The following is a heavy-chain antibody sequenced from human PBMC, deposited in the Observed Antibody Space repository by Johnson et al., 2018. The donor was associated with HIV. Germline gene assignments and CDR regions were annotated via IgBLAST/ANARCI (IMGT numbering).Heavy chain of an antibody. Sequence: VQLVESGGGLVQPGRSLRLSCAPSGFTFDDYAMHWVRQAPGKGLEWVSGISWNSDNIAYADSVRGRFTIARDNAKNSLHLQMNSLRAEDTALYYCAKGGGQQLAHAFDIWGQGTMVTVSS. CDR2: ISWNSDNI. CDR1: GFTFDDYA. V-gene: IGHV3-9*01. D-gene: IGHD6-13*01. CDR3: AKGGGQQLAHAFDI. J-gene: IGHJ3*02.